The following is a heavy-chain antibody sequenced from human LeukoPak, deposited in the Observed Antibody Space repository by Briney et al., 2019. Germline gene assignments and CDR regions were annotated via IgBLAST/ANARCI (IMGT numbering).Heavy chain of an antibody. CDR1: GGSISSYY. V-gene: IGHV4-59*08. CDR3: ARANYYDSSGYYHRDFDY. J-gene: IGHJ4*02. Sequence: SETLSLTCTVSGGSISSYYWSWIRQPPGKGLEWIGYIYYSGTTNYNPSLKSRITISVDTSKNQFSLRLSSVAAADTAVYYCARANYYDSSGYYHRDFDYWGQGTLVTVSS. CDR2: IYYSGTT. D-gene: IGHD3-22*01.